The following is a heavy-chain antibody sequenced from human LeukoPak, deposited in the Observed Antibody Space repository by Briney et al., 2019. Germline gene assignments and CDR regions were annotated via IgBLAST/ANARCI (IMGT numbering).Heavy chain of an antibody. CDR2: IYYSGST. J-gene: IGHJ4*02. CDR1: GGSISSYY. Sequence: SETLSLTCTVSGGSISSYYWSWIRQPPGKGLEWIGYIYYSGSTNYNSSLKSRVTISVDTSKNQFSLKLSSVTAADTAVYYCARVRLGELSFFDYWGQGTLVTVSS. CDR3: ARVRLGELSFFDY. D-gene: IGHD3-16*02. V-gene: IGHV4-59*01.